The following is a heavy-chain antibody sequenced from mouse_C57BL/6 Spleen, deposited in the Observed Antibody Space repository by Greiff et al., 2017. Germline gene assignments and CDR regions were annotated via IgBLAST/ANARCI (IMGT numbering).Heavy chain of an antibody. Sequence: EVKLMESGGDLVKPGGSLKLSCAASGFTFSSYGMSWVRQTPDKRLEWVATISSGGSYTYYPDSVKGRFTISGDNAKNTLYLQMSSLKSEDTAMYYCARHGSSPFDYWGQGTTLTVSS. D-gene: IGHD1-1*01. V-gene: IGHV5-6*01. CDR2: ISSGGSYT. CDR3: ARHGSSPFDY. CDR1: GFTFSSYG. J-gene: IGHJ2*01.